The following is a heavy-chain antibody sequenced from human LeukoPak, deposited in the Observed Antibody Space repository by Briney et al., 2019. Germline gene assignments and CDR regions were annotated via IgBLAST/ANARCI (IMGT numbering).Heavy chain of an antibody. CDR2: FDPEDGET. CDR3: ATVSSLAVADYYFDY. J-gene: IGHJ4*02. CDR1: GYTLTELS. Sequence: ASVKVSCKVSGYTLTELSMHWVRQAPGKGLEWMGGFDPEDGETIYAQKFQGRVTMTEDTSTDTAYMELSSLRSEDTAVYYCATVSSLAVADYYFDYWGQGTLVTVSS. V-gene: IGHV1-24*01. D-gene: IGHD6-19*01.